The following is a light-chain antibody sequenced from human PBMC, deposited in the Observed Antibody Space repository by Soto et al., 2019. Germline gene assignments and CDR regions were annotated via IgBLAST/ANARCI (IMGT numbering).Light chain of an antibody. CDR3: QQYGSSGT. Sequence: IVLTQSPGTLSQSKGERATLSCRASQSVSNNYLAWYQQQPGQPPRLLIYGASNRATGIPDRFSGSGSGTDFTLTISRLEPEDFAVYYCQQYGSSGTFGQGTKVDIK. V-gene: IGKV3-20*01. J-gene: IGKJ1*01. CDR2: GAS. CDR1: QSVSNNY.